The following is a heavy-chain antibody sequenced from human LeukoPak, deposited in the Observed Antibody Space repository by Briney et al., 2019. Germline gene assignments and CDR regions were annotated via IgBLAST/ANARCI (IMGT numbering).Heavy chain of an antibody. Sequence: GESLTLFCAVSGLTVSSNYLSWVRQAPGEGLEWLSLMYRGGKTAPAASVRGRFTISRDNSKNTFYLQMNSLRGEHTAVYYCARETGCHNGVCFSYCYYGLDVWGQGTTVTVSS. V-gene: IGHV3-53*01. CDR2: MYRGGKT. J-gene: IGHJ6*02. D-gene: IGHD2-8*01. CDR3: ARETGCHNGVCFSYCYYGLDV. CDR1: GLTVSSNY.